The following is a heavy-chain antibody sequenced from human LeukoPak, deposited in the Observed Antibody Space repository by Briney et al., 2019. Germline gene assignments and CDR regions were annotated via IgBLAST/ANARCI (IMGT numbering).Heavy chain of an antibody. J-gene: IGHJ4*02. Sequence: GESLKISFKGSGYSFSNYWIGWVRQMPGKGLEWIAIIYPGDSDTKYSPSFQGQVTISADRSISTAYLQWSSLKASDTAMYFCGRVCRDYQLLWAFDFWGQGTLVTVSS. CDR1: GYSFSNYW. CDR2: IYPGDSDT. D-gene: IGHD3-22*01. CDR3: GRVCRDYQLLWAFDF. V-gene: IGHV5-51*01.